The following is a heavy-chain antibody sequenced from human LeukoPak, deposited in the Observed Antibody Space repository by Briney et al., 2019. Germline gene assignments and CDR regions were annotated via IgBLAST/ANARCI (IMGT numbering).Heavy chain of an antibody. CDR3: ARGRFLEWLLYVDAFDI. D-gene: IGHD3-3*01. V-gene: IGHV3-48*02. CDR2: ISSSSSTI. CDR1: GFTFSSYS. Sequence: PGRSLRLSCAASGFTFSSYSMNWVRQAPGKGLEWVSYISSSSSTIYYADSVKGRFTISRDNAKNSLYLQMNSLRDEDTAVYYCARGRFLEWLLYVDAFDIWGQGTMVTVSS. J-gene: IGHJ3*02.